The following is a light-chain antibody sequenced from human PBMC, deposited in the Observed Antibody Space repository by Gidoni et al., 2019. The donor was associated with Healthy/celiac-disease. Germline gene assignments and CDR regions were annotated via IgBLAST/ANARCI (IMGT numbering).Light chain of an antibody. J-gene: IGKJ1*01. CDR3: QQYNSYPWT. CDR2: KAS. V-gene: IGKV1-5*03. Sequence: DIQMTQSPSTLSASVGDRVTITCRASQSISSWLAWYQQKPGKAPKLLIYKASSLKRGVPSRFSGSGAGTEFTLTISSLQPDDFATYYCQQYNSYPWTFGQGTKVEIK. CDR1: QSISSW.